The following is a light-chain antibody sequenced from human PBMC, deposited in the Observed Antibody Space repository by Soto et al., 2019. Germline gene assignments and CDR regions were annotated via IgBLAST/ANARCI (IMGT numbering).Light chain of an antibody. Sequence: EIVMTQSPATLSVSPGERATLSCRASQSLSSDLAWYQQKPGQTPRLLIYGAYTRATGISARFMGSGSGTEFTLPISSLQSEDFALYYCQHYSNWPWTFGQGTKVEI. CDR2: GAY. V-gene: IGKV3-15*01. CDR3: QHYSNWPWT. J-gene: IGKJ1*01. CDR1: QSLSSD.